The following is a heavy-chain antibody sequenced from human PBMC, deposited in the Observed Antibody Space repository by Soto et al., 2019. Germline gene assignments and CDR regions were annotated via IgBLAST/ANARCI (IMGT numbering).Heavy chain of an antibody. J-gene: IGHJ5*02. V-gene: IGHV3-23*01. CDR1: GFTFSSYA. Sequence: PGGSLRLSCAASGFTFSSYAMSWVRQAPGKGLEWVSAISGSGGSTYYADSVKGRFTISRDNSKNTLYLQMNSLRAEDTAVYYCAKLEGRIFYFGGNGFDPWGQGTLVTVSS. D-gene: IGHD2-8*01. CDR2: ISGSGGST. CDR3: AKLEGRIFYFGGNGFDP.